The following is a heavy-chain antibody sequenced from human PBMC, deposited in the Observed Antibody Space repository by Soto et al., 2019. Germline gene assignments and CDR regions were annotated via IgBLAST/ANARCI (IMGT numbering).Heavy chain of an antibody. CDR1: GGSISSYY. J-gene: IGHJ6*02. V-gene: IGHV4-59*01. CDR2: IYYSGST. Sequence: PSETLSLTSTVSGGSISSYYWSWIRQPPGKGLEWIGYIYYSGSTNYNPSLKSRVTISVDTSKNQFSLKLSSVTAADTAVYYCARDPGRVYYDILTGYYTEYNYYGMDVWGQGTTVTVSS. D-gene: IGHD3-9*01. CDR3: ARDPGRVYYDILTGYYTEYNYYGMDV.